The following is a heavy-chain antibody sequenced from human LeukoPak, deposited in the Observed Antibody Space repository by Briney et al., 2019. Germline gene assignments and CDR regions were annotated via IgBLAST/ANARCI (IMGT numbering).Heavy chain of an antibody. V-gene: IGHV4-34*01. CDR2: INHSGST. Sequence: SETLSLTCAVYGGSFSGYYWSWIRQPPGKWREWIGEINHSGSTNYNPYLKSRVTISVDTSKNQFSLKLSSVTAADTAVYYCARMVATINDAFDIWGQGTMVTVSS. CDR1: GGSFSGYY. D-gene: IGHD5-24*01. J-gene: IGHJ3*02. CDR3: ARMVATINDAFDI.